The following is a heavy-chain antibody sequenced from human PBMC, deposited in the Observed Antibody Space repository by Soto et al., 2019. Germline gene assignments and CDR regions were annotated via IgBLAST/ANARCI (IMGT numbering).Heavy chain of an antibody. CDR3: ARHGRGWHTPFYYYGMDV. CDR2: IYYGGST. J-gene: IGHJ6*02. Sequence: PSETLSLTCSVSGGSISNSEYYWGWIRQPPGKGLEWIGNIYYGGSTYYNPSFKSRVTIAVDTSKNQFSLKLFSVTAADTAVYHCARHGRGWHTPFYYYGMDVWGQGTTVTVSS. CDR1: GGSISNSEYY. D-gene: IGHD6-19*01. V-gene: IGHV4-39*01.